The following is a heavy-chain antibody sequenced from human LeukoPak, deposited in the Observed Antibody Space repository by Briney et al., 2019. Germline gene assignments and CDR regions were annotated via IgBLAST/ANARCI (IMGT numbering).Heavy chain of an antibody. V-gene: IGHV3-30-3*01. Sequence: GGSLRLSCAASGFTFSSYAMHWVRQAPGKGLEWVAVISYDGSNKYYADSVKGRFTISRDNSKNTLYLQMNSLRAEDTAVYYCARQDGTLGQCFDYWGQGTLVTVSS. CDR3: ARQDGTLGQCFDY. J-gene: IGHJ4*02. CDR1: GFTFSSYA. CDR2: ISYDGSNK. D-gene: IGHD1-1*01.